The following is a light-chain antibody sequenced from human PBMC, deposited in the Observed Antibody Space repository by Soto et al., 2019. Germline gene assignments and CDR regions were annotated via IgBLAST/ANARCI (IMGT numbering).Light chain of an antibody. CDR2: GAY. V-gene: IGKV3-20*01. J-gene: IGKJ4*01. Sequence: EMGLTQSPGTLSLSPGERATLSCRASQSVASNYLAWYQQKLGQAPRLLIFGAYKRATGIPDRFSGGGSGTDFTLTISRLEAEDFAVYYCEQYGFSPTFGGGTNVEI. CDR1: QSVASNY. CDR3: EQYGFSPT.